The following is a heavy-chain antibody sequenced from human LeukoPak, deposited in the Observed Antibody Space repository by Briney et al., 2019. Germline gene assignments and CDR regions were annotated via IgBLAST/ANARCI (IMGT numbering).Heavy chain of an antibody. CDR3: ARDLTDNYDFWSGYPRGAFDT. D-gene: IGHD3-3*01. V-gene: IGHV4-61*02. J-gene: IGHJ3*02. CDR1: RGSISSGRYY. Sequence: SETLSLTCTVSRGSISSGRYYWSWIRQPPGKGLEWIGRIYTSGSSNYNPSLKSRVTISVDTSENQFSLKLSSVTAAETAVYYCARDLTDNYDFWSGYPRGAFDTWGQGTMVTVSS. CDR2: IYTSGSS.